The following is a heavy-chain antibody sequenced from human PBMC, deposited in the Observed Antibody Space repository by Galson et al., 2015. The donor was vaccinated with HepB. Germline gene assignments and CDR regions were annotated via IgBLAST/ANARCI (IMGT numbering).Heavy chain of an antibody. V-gene: IGHV3-15*07. CDR1: GFTLSNAW. J-gene: IGHJ3*02. D-gene: IGHD2-15*01. Sequence: SLRLSCAASGFTLSNAWMNWVRQAPGKGLEWVGRIKSKTDGGTTDYAAPVKGRFTISRDDSKNTLYLQMNSLKTEDTAVYYCYKRGRQFGESDIVVVVEPDAFDIWGQGTMVTVSS. CDR2: IKSKTDGGTT. CDR3: YKRGRQFGESDIVVVVEPDAFDI.